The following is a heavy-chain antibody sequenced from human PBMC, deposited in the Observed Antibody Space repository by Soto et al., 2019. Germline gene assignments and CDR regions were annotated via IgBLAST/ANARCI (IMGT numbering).Heavy chain of an antibody. Sequence: EVQLVESGGGLVKPGGSLRLSCAASGFTFSSYSMNWVRQAPGKGLEWVSSISSSSSHIHYADSVKGRFTISRHNANNPLYLQMNSLSAEDTAVYYCASSLGWGSYRSSAYWGQGTLVTVSS. J-gene: IGHJ4*02. V-gene: IGHV3-21*01. D-gene: IGHD3-16*02. CDR3: ASSLGWGSYRSSAY. CDR2: ISSSSSHI. CDR1: GFTFSSYS.